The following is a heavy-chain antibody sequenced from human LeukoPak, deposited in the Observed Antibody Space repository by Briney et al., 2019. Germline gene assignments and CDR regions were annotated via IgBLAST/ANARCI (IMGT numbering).Heavy chain of an antibody. D-gene: IGHD2-8*01. CDR1: GGSISSYY. CDR2: MYYSGST. Sequence: SETLSLTCTVSGGSISSYYWSWIRQPPGRGLEWIGYMYYSGSTNYNPSLKSRVTISVDTSKNQFSLKLSSVTAADTAVYYCARRGTNGVSLDYWGQGTLVTVSS. CDR3: ARRGTNGVSLDY. J-gene: IGHJ4*02. V-gene: IGHV4-59*08.